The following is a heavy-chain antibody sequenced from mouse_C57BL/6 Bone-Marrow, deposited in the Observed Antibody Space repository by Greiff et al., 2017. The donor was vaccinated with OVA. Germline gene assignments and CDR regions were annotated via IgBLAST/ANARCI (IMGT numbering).Heavy chain of an antibody. J-gene: IGHJ2*01. CDR3: ARKAPATVAFDY. CDR1: GFSLTSYG. D-gene: IGHD1-1*01. V-gene: IGHV2-2*01. Sequence: VQLKESGPGLVQPSQSLSITCTVSGFSLTSYGVHWVRQSPGKGLEWLGVIWSGGSTDYNAAFISRLSISKDNSKSQGCFKMKRLQADDTAIYYGARKAPATVAFDYWGQGTTLTVSS. CDR2: IWSGGST.